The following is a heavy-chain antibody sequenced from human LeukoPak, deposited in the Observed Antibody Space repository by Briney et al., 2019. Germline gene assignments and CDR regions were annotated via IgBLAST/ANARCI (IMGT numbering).Heavy chain of an antibody. CDR1: GFTFSSHA. Sequence: GGSLRLSCAASGFTFSSHAMSWVRQAPGKGLEWVSAISGSGGSTYYADSVKGRFTISRDNSKNTLYLQMNSLRAEDMAVYYCAKDPGPYCSSTSCYVDYWGQGTLVTVSS. CDR2: ISGSGGST. D-gene: IGHD2-2*01. CDR3: AKDPGPYCSSTSCYVDY. J-gene: IGHJ4*02. V-gene: IGHV3-23*01.